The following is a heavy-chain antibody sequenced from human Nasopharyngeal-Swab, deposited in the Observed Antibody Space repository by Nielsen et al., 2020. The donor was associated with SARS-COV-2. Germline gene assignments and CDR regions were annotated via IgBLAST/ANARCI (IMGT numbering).Heavy chain of an antibody. D-gene: IGHD2-15*01. CDR3: ARDYPGGSRFDY. CDR2: IKQDGSEK. CDR1: GFTFSSYW. Sequence: GESLKISCAASGFTFSSYWMSWVRQAPGKGLEWVANIKQDGSEKYYVDSAKGRFTISRDNAKNSLYLQMNSLRAEDTAVYYCARDYPGGSRFDYWGQGTLVTVSS. J-gene: IGHJ4*02. V-gene: IGHV3-7*03.